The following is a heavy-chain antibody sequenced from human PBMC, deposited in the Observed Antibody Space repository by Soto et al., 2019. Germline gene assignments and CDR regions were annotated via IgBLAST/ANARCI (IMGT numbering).Heavy chain of an antibody. V-gene: IGHV3-66*01. CDR2: IYSGGST. CDR3: VSESGYSSGGGWYFDL. D-gene: IGHD6-19*01. CDR1: GFTVSSNY. J-gene: IGHJ2*01. Sequence: EVQLVESGGGLVQPGGSLRLSCAASGFTVSSNYMSWVRQAPGKGLEWVSVIYSGGSTYYADSVKGRFTISRDNSKNTLYLQMNSLRAEDTAVYYCVSESGYSSGGGWYFDLWGRGTLVTVSS.